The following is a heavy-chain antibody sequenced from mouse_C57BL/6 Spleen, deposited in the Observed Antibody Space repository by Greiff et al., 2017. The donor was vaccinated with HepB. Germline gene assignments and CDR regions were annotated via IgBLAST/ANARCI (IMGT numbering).Heavy chain of an antibody. D-gene: IGHD1-1*01. Sequence: SGPELVKPGASVKMSCKASGYTFTGYNMHWVKQSHGKSLEWIGYINPNNGGTSYNQKFKGKATLTVNKSSSTAYMELRSLTSEDSAVYYCARAYYGSSYYWYFDVWGTGTTVTVSS. CDR3: ARAYYGSSYYWYFDV. J-gene: IGHJ1*03. CDR1: GYTFTGYN. V-gene: IGHV1-22*01. CDR2: INPNNGGT.